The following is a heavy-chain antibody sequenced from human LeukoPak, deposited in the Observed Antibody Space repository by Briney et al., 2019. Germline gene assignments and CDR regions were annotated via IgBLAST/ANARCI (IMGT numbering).Heavy chain of an antibody. V-gene: IGHV4-4*07. D-gene: IGHD3-3*01. CDR3: ARGSGYYLFDY. J-gene: IGHJ4*02. CDR2: IYTSGST. Sequence: SETLSLTCTVSGGSISSYYWSWIRQPAGKGLEWIGRIYTSGSTNYNPPLKSRVTISVDKSKNQFSLKLSSVTAADTAVYYCARGSGYYLFDYWGQGTLVTVSS. CDR1: GGSISSYY.